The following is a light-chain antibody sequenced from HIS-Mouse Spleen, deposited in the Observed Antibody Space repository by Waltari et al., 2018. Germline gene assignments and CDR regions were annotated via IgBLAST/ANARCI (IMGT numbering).Light chain of an antibody. CDR1: QGISSA. CDR2: EAS. Sequence: IHLTQPPPSLSASVVDRVTITCRASQGISSALACYQQKPGKAPKLLIYEASSLESGVPSRFSGSGSGTDFTLTISSLQPEDFATYYCQQFNSYTALTFGGGTKVEIK. V-gene: IGKV1-13*02. J-gene: IGKJ4*01. CDR3: QQFNSYTALT.